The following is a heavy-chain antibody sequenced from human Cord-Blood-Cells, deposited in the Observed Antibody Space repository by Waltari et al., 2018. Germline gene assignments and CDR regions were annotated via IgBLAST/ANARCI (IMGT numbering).Heavy chain of an antibody. CDR1: GFTFSSSA. CDR2: ISYDGSNK. J-gene: IGHJ4*02. CDR3: AREIRNWNYFDY. D-gene: IGHD1-20*01. V-gene: IGHV3-30-3*01. Sequence: QVQLVESGGGVVQPGRSLRLSCAASGFTFSSSAMHWVRQAPGKGLEWVAVISYDGSNKYYADSVKGRFTISRDNSKNTLYLQMNSLRAEDTAVYYCAREIRNWNYFDYWGQGTLVTVSS.